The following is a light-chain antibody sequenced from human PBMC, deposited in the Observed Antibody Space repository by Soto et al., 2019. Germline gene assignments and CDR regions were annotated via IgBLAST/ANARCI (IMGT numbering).Light chain of an antibody. Sequence: QSALTQPPSASGSPGQSVTISCTGASSDIGAYNYVSWYQHHPGKAPKLIIYEVNKRPSGVPDRFSGSKSGFTASLTVSGLQAEDDADYYCHSYAGNNLLIFGGGTKLTVL. J-gene: IGLJ2*01. CDR1: SSDIGAYNY. V-gene: IGLV2-8*01. CDR2: EVN. CDR3: HSYAGNNLLI.